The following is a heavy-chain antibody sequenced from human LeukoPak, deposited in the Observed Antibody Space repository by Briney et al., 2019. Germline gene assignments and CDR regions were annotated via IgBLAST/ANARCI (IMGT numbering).Heavy chain of an antibody. CDR2: IHSSGAT. CDR3: TAFGDSNH. V-gene: IGHV3-53*01. J-gene: IGHJ5*02. D-gene: IGHD2/OR15-2a*01. CDR1: GFTGSNNY. Sequence: GGSLRLSCAASGFTGSNNYVSWVRQAPGMGLEWVSAIHSSGATCYADSVKGRFTISRDTSKNTLYLQISSLRVEDTAVYYRTAFGDSNHWGQGTLVTVSS.